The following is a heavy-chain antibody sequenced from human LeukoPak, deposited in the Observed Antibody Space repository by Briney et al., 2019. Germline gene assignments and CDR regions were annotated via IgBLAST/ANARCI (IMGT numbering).Heavy chain of an antibody. V-gene: IGHV3-30*04. CDR1: GFNFRDSA. CDR2: ISYDGTNK. D-gene: IGHD4-17*01. Sequence: PGGSLRLSCAASGFNFRDSAMHWVRQAPGKGLEGVTVISYDGTNKYYEDSVKGRFTISRDNSKNTLFLQMNSLRLEDTAVYYRAADYGDYVSPSDWGQGTLVTVSS. CDR3: AADYGDYVSPSD. J-gene: IGHJ4*02.